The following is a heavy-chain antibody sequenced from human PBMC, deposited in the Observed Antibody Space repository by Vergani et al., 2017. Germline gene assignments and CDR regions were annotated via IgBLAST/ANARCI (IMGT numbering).Heavy chain of an antibody. CDR2: MYHSGST. V-gene: IGHV4-59*01. CDR3: GRVADCYGLGSRLLDL. CDR1: GGSMSGYY. D-gene: IGHD3-10*01. Sequence: QVRLQESGPGLVKPSETLSLTCSVSGGSMSGYYWSWIRQPPGKELEWIGYMYHSGSTNYNPSLETRVTISGDTSKNQFSLKLNSVTAADTAGYYCGRVADCYGLGSRLLDLWGQGILVTVSS. J-gene: IGHJ5*02.